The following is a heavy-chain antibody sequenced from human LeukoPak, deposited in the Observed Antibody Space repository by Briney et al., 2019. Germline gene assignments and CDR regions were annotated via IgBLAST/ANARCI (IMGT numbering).Heavy chain of an antibody. CDR2: IYTSGST. CDR1: GGSFSSYY. J-gene: IGHJ4*02. D-gene: IGHD6-6*01. CDR3: ARGGIAARPIDY. Sequence: PSETLSLTCAVYGGSFSSYYWSWIRQPPGKGLEWIGRIYTSGSTHYNPSLKSRVTISVDTSKNQFSLKLSSVTAADTAVYYCARGGIAARPIDYWGQGTLVTVSS. V-gene: IGHV4-59*10.